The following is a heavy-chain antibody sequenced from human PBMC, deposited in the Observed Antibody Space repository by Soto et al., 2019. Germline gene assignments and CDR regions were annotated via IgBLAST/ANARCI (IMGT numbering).Heavy chain of an antibody. V-gene: IGHV4-34*01. J-gene: IGHJ6*02. CDR3: ARGIVVPAAMKGGFSYYYYCMDV. Sequence: NPSETLSLTCAVYGGSFSGYYWSWIRQPPGKGLEWIGEINHSGSTNYNPSLKSRVTISVDTSKNQFSLKLSSVTAADTAVYYCARGIVVPAAMKGGFSYYYYCMDVWGQGTTVTVSS. D-gene: IGHD2-2*01. CDR2: INHSGST. CDR1: GGSFSGYY.